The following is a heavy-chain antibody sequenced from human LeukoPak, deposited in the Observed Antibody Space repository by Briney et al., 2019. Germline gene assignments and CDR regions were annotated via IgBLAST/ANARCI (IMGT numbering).Heavy chain of an antibody. CDR2: ISSSSSTI. CDR1: GFTFSSYA. CDR3: ARGVVVVAATPPWFDP. D-gene: IGHD2-15*01. Sequence: GGSLRLSFAASGFTFSSYAMYWVRQAPGKGLEWVSYISSSSSTIYYADSVKGRFTISRDNAKNSLYLQMNSLRAEDTAVYYCARGVVVVAATPPWFDPWGQGTLVTVSS. V-gene: IGHV3-48*01. J-gene: IGHJ5*02.